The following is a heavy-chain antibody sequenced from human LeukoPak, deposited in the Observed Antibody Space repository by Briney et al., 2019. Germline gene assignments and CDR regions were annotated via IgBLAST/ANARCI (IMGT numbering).Heavy chain of an antibody. V-gene: IGHV3-74*01. CDR1: GFTFSSYW. D-gene: IGHD4-23*01. CDR2: INSDGSRT. J-gene: IGHJ4*02. Sequence: PGGSLRLSCAASGFTFSSYWMHWVRQAPGKGLVWVSRINSDGSRTRYADSVKGRFTISRDNAKNTLYLQMNSLRAEDTAVYYCTRTFGGFDYWGQGTLVTVSS. CDR3: TRTFGGFDY.